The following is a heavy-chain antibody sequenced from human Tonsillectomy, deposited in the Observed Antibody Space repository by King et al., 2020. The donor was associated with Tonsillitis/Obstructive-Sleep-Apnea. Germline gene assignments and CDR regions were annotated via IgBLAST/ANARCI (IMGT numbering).Heavy chain of an antibody. CDR1: GGSFSGYY. CDR3: AREMSGYGLDAFDI. J-gene: IGHJ3*02. V-gene: IGHV4-34*01. Sequence: VQLQQWGAGLLKPSETLSLTCAVYGGSFSGYYWSWIRQPPGKGLEWMGEINHSGSSNYNPSLKSRVTISVDTSNNQFSLKLSSVTAADTAVYYCAREMSGYGLDAFDIWGHGTMVTVSS. CDR2: INHSGSS. D-gene: IGHD5-12*01.